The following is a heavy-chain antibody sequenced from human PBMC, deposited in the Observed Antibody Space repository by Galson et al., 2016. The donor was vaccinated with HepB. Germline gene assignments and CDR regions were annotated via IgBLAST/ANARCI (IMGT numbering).Heavy chain of an antibody. Sequence: SLRLSCAASGFIFDDYAMHWVRQAPGKGLEWVSLISWNSGSIGYADSVRGRFTISRDNAKNSLYLQMRSLRPEDMGLYYCARDGGPWGLAVIEIWGQGTMVTVSS. CDR2: ISWNSGSI. J-gene: IGHJ3*02. D-gene: IGHD6-19*01. CDR3: ARDGGPWGLAVIEI. CDR1: GFIFDDYA. V-gene: IGHV3-9*03.